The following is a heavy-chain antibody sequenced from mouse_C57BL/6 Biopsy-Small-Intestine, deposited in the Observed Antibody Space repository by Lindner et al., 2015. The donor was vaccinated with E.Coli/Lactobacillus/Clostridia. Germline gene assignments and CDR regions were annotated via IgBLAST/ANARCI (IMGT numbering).Heavy chain of an antibody. J-gene: IGHJ2*01. Sequence: VQLQESGAEVVRTGTSVKMSCRASGYTFTNYWIGWAKQRPGHGLEWIGDIYPGSGYTNYNEKFKGKATLTADKSSSTAYMQFSSLTSEDSAIYYCARWEGYYFDYWGQGTTLIVSS. CDR3: ARWEGYYFDY. V-gene: IGHV1-63*01. CDR2: IYPGSGYT. D-gene: IGHD4-1*01. CDR1: GYTFTNYW.